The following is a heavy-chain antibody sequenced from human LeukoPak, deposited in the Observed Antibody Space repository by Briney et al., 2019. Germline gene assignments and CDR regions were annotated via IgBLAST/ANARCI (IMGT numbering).Heavy chain of an antibody. D-gene: IGHD4-17*01. CDR3: AKATVTHFIDY. J-gene: IGHJ4*02. Sequence: GGPLRLSCVASGFPFSSYAMNWVRQAPGKGLEWVSTSASGGSTYYADSVKGRFTISRDNSKNTLYLQMNSLGAEDTAVYYCAKATVTHFIDYWGQGTLVTVSS. CDR2: SASGGST. CDR1: GFPFSSYA. V-gene: IGHV3-23*01.